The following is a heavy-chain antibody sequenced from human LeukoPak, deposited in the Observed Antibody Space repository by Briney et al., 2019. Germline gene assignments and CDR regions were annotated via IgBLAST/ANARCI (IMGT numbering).Heavy chain of an antibody. CDR1: GFTFDDYT. CDR2: ISWDGGST. CDR3: AKDMGYSSSCFDY. Sequence: GGSLSLFCAASGFTFDDYTMQWARQAPGKGLEWVSFISWDGGSTYYADSVKGRFTISSDNSKNSLYLQMNSLRTEDTALYYCAKDMGYSSSCFDYWGQGTLVTVSS. V-gene: IGHV3-43*01. D-gene: IGHD6-6*01. J-gene: IGHJ4*02.